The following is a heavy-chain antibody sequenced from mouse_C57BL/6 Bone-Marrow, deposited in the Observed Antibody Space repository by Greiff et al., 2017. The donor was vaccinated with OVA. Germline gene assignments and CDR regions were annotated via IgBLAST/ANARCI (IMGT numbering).Heavy chain of an antibody. CDR3: TLHYYGSSSVDY. CDR1: GFNIKDDY. V-gene: IGHV14-4*01. Sequence: VQLQQSGAELVRPGASVKLSCTASGFNIKDDYMHWVKQRPEQGLEWIGWIDPENGDTEYASKFQGKATITADTSSNTAYLQLSSLTSEDTAVYYSTLHYYGSSSVDYWGQGTTLTVSS. D-gene: IGHD1-1*01. J-gene: IGHJ2*01. CDR2: IDPENGDT.